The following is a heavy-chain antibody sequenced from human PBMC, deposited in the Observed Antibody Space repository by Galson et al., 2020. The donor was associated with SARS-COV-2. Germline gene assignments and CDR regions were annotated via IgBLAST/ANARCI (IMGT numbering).Heavy chain of an antibody. Sequence: AGGSLRLSCAASGFSFIDSYMSWIRQAPGRGLEWVSYISRSGTTIYYADSVKGRFIISRDNANNSLYLQMNSLRADDTALYYCARAYGSGPIASWGQGTLVTVSS. CDR3: ARAYGSGPIAS. J-gene: IGHJ5*02. D-gene: IGHD3-10*01. CDR1: GFSFIDSY. CDR2: ISRSGTTI. V-gene: IGHV3-11*01.